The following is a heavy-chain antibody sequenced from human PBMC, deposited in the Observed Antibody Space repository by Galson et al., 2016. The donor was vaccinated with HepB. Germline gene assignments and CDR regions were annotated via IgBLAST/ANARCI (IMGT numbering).Heavy chain of an antibody. CDR3: AKVPLGPSSFDY. J-gene: IGHJ4*02. V-gene: IGHV4-4*02. Sequence: SETLSLTCAVSGDSIRSENWLSWVRQAPGKGLEWIGEIHNSGSPNYNPSLKSRVTISVDKSKNHLSLKLYSVTAADTAVYYCAKVPLGPSSFDYWGQGTLVTVSS. CDR2: IHNSGSP. CDR1: GDSIRSENW.